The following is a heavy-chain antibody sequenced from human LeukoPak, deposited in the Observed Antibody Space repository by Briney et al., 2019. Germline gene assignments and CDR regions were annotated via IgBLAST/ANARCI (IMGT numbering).Heavy chain of an antibody. Sequence: GGSLRLSCAASGFTFSSYSMNWVRQAPGKGLEWVSSINSRSSYIYYADSVKGRFTISRDNAKNSLDLQMNSLRAEDTAVYYCARDISPYYYDSSGYYYDAFDIWGQGTMVTVSS. CDR3: ARDISPYYYDSSGYYYDAFDI. V-gene: IGHV3-21*01. CDR1: GFTFSSYS. J-gene: IGHJ3*02. CDR2: INSRSSYI. D-gene: IGHD3-22*01.